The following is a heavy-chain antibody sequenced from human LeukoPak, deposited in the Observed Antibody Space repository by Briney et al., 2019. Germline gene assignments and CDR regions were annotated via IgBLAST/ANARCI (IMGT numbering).Heavy chain of an antibody. CDR3: ARGASPKDAVFFDY. CDR1: GGSFSGYY. CDR2: INHSGST. V-gene: IGHV4-34*01. Sequence: SETLSLTCAVYGGSFSGYYWSWIRQPPRKGLEWIGEINHSGSTNYNPSLKSRVTISVDTSKNQFSLKLSSVTAADTAVYYCARGASPKDAVFFDYWGQGALITVSS. J-gene: IGHJ4*02.